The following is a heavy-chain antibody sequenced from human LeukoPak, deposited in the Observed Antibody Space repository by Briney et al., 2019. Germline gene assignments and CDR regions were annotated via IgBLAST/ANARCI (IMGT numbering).Heavy chain of an antibody. J-gene: IGHJ4*02. Sequence: GGSLRLSCAASGFTFSTYAMSWVRQTPGKGLEWVSGIGAGDGSTFYADSVKGRFTISRDNSKNTLYLQMNSLRAEDTAVYYCAKTHNWNDDYFDYWGQGTLVTVSS. CDR1: GFTFSTYA. D-gene: IGHD1-1*01. CDR2: IGAGDGST. V-gene: IGHV3-23*01. CDR3: AKTHNWNDDYFDY.